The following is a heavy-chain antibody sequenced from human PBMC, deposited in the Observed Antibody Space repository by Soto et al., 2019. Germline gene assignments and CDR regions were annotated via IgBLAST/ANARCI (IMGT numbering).Heavy chain of an antibody. CDR2: ISSSSSTI. D-gene: IGHD1-26*01. Sequence: GGSLRLSCAASGFTFSSYSMNWVRQAPGKGLEWVSYISSSSSTIYYADSVKGRFTISRDNAKNSLYLQMNSLRDEDTAVYYCARDQEVGPVGSWFDPWGQGTLVTVSS. CDR3: ARDQEVGPVGSWFDP. CDR1: GFTFSSYS. V-gene: IGHV3-48*02. J-gene: IGHJ5*02.